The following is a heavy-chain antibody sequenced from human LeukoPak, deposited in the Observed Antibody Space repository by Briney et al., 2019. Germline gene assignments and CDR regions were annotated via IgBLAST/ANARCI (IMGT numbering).Heavy chain of an antibody. D-gene: IGHD3-10*01. Sequence: GGSLRLSCAASGFTFSSYEMNWVRQAPGKGLEWVSYISSSSSTTYYSDSVKGRFTISRDNAKNSLYLQMNSLRAEDTAVYYCARDKPGRYYFYMDVWGKGTTVTISS. J-gene: IGHJ6*03. CDR3: ARDKPGRYYFYMDV. CDR2: ISSSSSTT. V-gene: IGHV3-48*01. CDR1: GFTFSSYE.